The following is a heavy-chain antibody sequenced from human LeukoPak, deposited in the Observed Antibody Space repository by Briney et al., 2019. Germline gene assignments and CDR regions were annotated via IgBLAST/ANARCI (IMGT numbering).Heavy chain of an antibody. CDR1: GFTFDDYA. D-gene: IGHD3-3*01. J-gene: IGHJ5*02. Sequence: GGSLRLSCAASGFTFDDYAMHWVRQAPGKGLEWVSGISWNSGSIGYADSVKGRFTISRDNAKNSLYLQMNSLRAEDMALYYCAKGGVALSGPNWFDPWGQGTLVTVSS. CDR2: ISWNSGSI. CDR3: AKGGVALSGPNWFDP. V-gene: IGHV3-9*03.